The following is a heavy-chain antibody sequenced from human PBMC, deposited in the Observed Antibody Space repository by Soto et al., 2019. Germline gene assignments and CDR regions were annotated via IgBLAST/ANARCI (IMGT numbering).Heavy chain of an antibody. CDR1: GFTFSDYV. J-gene: IGHJ4*02. Sequence: GGSQRFSCAASGFTFSDYVMNWVRQAPGKGLEWVSSISGSGGGTYYADSVKGRFTISRDNSKKTLYLQMNSLRAEDMAIYYTYGSGYWGQGTLVTVSS. V-gene: IGHV3-23*01. D-gene: IGHD3-10*01. CDR3: YGSGY. CDR2: ISGSGGGT.